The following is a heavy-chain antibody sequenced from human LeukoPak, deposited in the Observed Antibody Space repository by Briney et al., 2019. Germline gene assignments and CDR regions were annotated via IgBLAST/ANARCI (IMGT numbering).Heavy chain of an antibody. CDR3: ARDPTGGYYYDSSGYY. D-gene: IGHD3-22*01. J-gene: IGHJ4*02. CDR1: GFTFGSYS. Sequence: PGGSLRLSCAASGFTFGSYSMNWVRQAPGKGLEWVSYISSSSSTIYYADSVKGRFTISRDNAKNSLYLQMNSLRDEDTAVYYCARDPTGGYYYDSSGYYWGQGTLVTVPS. CDR2: ISSSSSTI. V-gene: IGHV3-48*02.